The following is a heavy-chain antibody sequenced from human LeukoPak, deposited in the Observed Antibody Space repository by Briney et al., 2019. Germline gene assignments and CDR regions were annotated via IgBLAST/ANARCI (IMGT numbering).Heavy chain of an antibody. D-gene: IGHD3-22*01. CDR3: AKDRGSGYHYFDY. J-gene: IGHJ4*02. CDR2: ISTSGESA. Sequence: GGSLRLSCPVSGFTLSSYAMSWVRQAPGRGLEWVSVISTSGESAYYADSVKGRFTISRDNSKNTLYLQMNSLRAEDTAVYYCAKDRGSGYHYFDYWGQGTLVTVSS. V-gene: IGHV3-23*01. CDR1: GFTLSSYA.